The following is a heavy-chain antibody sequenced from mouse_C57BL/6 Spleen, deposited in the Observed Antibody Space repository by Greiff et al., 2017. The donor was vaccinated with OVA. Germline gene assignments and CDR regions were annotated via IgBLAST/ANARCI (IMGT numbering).Heavy chain of an antibody. CDR3: AREGYDYDGSYAMDY. Sequence: QVQLQQSGAELVKPGASVKISCKASGYAFSSYWMNWVKQRPGKGLEWIGQIYPGDGDTNYNGKFKGKATLTADKSSSTAYMQLSSLTSEDSAVYFCAREGYDYDGSYAMDYWGQGTSVTVSS. J-gene: IGHJ4*01. V-gene: IGHV1-80*01. D-gene: IGHD2-4*01. CDR1: GYAFSSYW. CDR2: IYPGDGDT.